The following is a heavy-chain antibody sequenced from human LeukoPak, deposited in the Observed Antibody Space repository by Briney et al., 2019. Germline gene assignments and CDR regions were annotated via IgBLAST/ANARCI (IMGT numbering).Heavy chain of an antibody. J-gene: IGHJ6*02. CDR1: GFTFSSYA. CDR2: ISGSGGST. D-gene: IGHD3-10*01. CDR3: AKVYTYSYGSGNYYGHYYGMDV. V-gene: IGHV3-23*01. Sequence: GGSLRLSCAASGFTFSSYAMSWVRQAPGKGLEWVSGISGSGGSTYYADSVKGRFTTSRDNSKSALYLQMNSLRAEDTAVYYCAKVYTYSYGSGNYYGHYYGMDVWGQGTTVTVSS.